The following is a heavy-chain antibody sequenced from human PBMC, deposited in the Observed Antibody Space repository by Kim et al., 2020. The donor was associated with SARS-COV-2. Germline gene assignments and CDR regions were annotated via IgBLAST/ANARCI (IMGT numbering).Heavy chain of an antibody. CDR2: ISYDGSNK. J-gene: IGHJ4*02. CDR1: GFTFSSYG. CDR3: AKAEAYDY. Sequence: GGSLRLSCAASGFTFSSYGMHLVRQAPGKGLEWVAVISYDGSNKYYADSVKGRFTISRDNSKNTLYLQMNSLRAEDTAVYYCAKAEAYDYWGQGTLVTVS. V-gene: IGHV3-30*18.